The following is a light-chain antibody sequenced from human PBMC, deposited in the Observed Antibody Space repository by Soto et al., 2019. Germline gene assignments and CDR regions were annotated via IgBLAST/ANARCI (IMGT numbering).Light chain of an antibody. CDR1: QSVSSY. CDR3: QHRANWPLT. J-gene: IGKJ4*01. V-gene: IGKV3-11*01. CDR2: DAS. Sequence: EVVLTQSPATQSLSPGERTTLSCRASQSVSSYLAWYQQRPGQAPRLLIDDASNRATGVPARFSGSGSGTDFTLTISSLEPEDCAVYYCQHRANWPLTFGGGTKLEIK.